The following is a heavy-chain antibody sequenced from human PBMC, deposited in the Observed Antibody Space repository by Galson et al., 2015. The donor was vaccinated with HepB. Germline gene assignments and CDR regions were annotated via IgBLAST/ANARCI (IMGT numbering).Heavy chain of an antibody. CDR2: ISGSGGST. CDR3: AKTDDYYYYMDV. V-gene: IGHV3-23*01. CDR1: GFTFSSYA. Sequence: SLRLSCAASGFTFSSYAMSWVRQAPGKGLEWVSAISGSGGSTYYAGSVKGRFTISRDNSKNTLYLQMNSLRAEDTAVYYCAKTDDYYYYMDVWGKGTTVTVSS. J-gene: IGHJ6*03.